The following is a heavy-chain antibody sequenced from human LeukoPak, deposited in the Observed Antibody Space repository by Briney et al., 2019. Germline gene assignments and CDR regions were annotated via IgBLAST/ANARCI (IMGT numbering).Heavy chain of an antibody. D-gene: IGHD1-1*01. CDR3: ARDLQFGTTGRGWFDP. V-gene: IGHV1-69*01. CDR2: IIPIFGTA. J-gene: IGHJ5*02. Sequence: SVKVSCKASGGTFISYAISWVRQAPGQGLEWMGGIIPIFGTANYAQKVQGRVTITADESTSTAYMELSSLRSEDTAVYYCARDLQFGTTGRGWFDPWGQGTLVTVSS. CDR1: GGTFISYA.